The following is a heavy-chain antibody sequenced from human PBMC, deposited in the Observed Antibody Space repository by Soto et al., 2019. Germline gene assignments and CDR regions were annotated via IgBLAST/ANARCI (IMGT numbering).Heavy chain of an antibody. V-gene: IGHV4-59*01. D-gene: IGHD1-26*01. J-gene: IGHJ5*02. CDR3: ARSKATCWFDX. Sequence: KTSETLSLTCTVSGGSISSYYWSWIRQPPGKGLEWIGYIYYSGSTHYNPSLKSRVTISVDTSKNQFSLKLSSVTAADTAVYYCARSKATCWFDXWGQVTLVTVSX. CDR1: GGSISSYY. CDR2: IYYSGST.